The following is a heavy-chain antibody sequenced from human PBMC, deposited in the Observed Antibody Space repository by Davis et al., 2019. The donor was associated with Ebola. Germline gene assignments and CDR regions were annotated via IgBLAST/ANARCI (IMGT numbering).Heavy chain of an antibody. CDR3: AVSVAATPDWFDP. D-gene: IGHD2-15*01. CDR2: INPSGGST. CDR1: GYTFTSYY. J-gene: IGHJ5*02. V-gene: IGHV1-46*01. Sequence: AASVKVSCKASGYTFTSYYMHWVRQAPGQGLEWMGIINPSGGSTSYAQKFQGRVTMTRDTSTSTVYMELSSLRSEDTAMYYCAVSVAATPDWFDPWGQGTLVTVSS.